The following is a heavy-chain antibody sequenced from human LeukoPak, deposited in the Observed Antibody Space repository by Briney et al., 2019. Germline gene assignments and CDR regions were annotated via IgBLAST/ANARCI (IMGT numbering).Heavy chain of an antibody. J-gene: IGHJ5*02. Sequence: SGTLSLTCAVSGGSISSSNWWSWVRQPPGKGLEWIGEIYHSGSTNYNPSLKSRVTISVDKSKNQFSLKLSSATAADTAVYYCARRTVVLGFAFDPWGQGTLVTVSS. V-gene: IGHV4-4*02. CDR2: IYHSGST. CDR3: ARRTVVLGFAFDP. D-gene: IGHD4-11*01. CDR1: GGSISSSNW.